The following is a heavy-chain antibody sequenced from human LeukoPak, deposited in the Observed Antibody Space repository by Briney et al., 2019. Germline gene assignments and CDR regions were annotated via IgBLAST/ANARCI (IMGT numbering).Heavy chain of an antibody. V-gene: IGHV3-21*01. Sequence: PGGSLRLSCAASGFTFSSYSMNWVRQAPGKGLEWVSSISSSSSYIYYADSVKGRFTISRDNAKNSLYLQMNSLRAEDTAVYYCARDKADYDFWSGYDAFDIWGQGTMVTVSS. J-gene: IGHJ3*02. CDR2: ISSSSSYI. D-gene: IGHD3-3*01. CDR1: GFTFSSYS. CDR3: ARDKADYDFWSGYDAFDI.